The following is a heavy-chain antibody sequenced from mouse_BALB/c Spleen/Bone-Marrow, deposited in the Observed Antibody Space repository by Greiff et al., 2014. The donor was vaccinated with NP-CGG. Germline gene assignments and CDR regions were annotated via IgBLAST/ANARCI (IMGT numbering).Heavy chain of an antibody. V-gene: IGHV3-1*02. CDR3: ARQNDGYLYYAMDY. J-gene: IGHJ4*01. CDR2: IRYSGTT. Sequence: VQLKESGPDLVKPSQSLSLTCTVSGYSITSGYSWHWIRPFPGNKLEWMGYIRYSGTTNYKPSLKSRISIARDTSKNQFFLQLNSVTSDDTATYYCARQNDGYLYYAMDYWGQGTSVTVSS. CDR1: GYSITSGYS. D-gene: IGHD2-3*01.